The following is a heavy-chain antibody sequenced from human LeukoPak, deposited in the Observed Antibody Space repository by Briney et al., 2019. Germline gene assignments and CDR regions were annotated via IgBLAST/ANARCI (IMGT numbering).Heavy chain of an antibody. V-gene: IGHV1-2*02. CDR3: ARNGDYGDDWFDP. CDR1: GFTFTAYY. J-gene: IGHJ5*02. Sequence: ASVKVSCKASGFTFTAYYMHWMRQAPGQGPEYMGLFNPKSGGTDYAQKFQGRVTMTRDTSISTAYMELSRLRSDDTAVYYCARNGDYGDDWFDPWGQGTLVTVSS. CDR2: FNPKSGGT. D-gene: IGHD4-17*01.